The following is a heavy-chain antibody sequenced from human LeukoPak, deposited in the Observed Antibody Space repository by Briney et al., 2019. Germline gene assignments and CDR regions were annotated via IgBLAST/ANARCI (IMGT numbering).Heavy chain of an antibody. J-gene: IGHJ4*02. CDR1: GGSISSSNW. CDR3: ARGYSGYENYFDY. CDR2: IYHSGST. Sequence: SETLPLTCAVSGGSISSSNWWSWVRQPPGKGLEWIGEIYHSGSTNYNPSLKSRVTISVDKSKNPFSLKLGSVTAADTAVYYCARGYSGYENYFDYWGQGTLVTVSS. D-gene: IGHD5-12*01. V-gene: IGHV4-4*02.